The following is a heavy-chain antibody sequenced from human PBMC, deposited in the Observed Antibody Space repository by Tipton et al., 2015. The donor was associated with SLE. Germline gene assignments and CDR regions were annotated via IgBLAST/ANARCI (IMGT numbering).Heavy chain of an antibody. Sequence: GLVKPSETLSLTCAVYGGSFSGYYWSWIRQPPGKGLEWIGSIYHSGSTYYNPSLKSRVTISVDTSKNQFSLKLSSVTAADTAVYYCARDALPYSGYFDYWGQGTLVTVSS. D-gene: IGHD4-11*01. CDR1: GGSFSGYY. J-gene: IGHJ4*02. CDR3: ARDALPYSGYFDY. CDR2: IYHSGST. V-gene: IGHV4-34*01.